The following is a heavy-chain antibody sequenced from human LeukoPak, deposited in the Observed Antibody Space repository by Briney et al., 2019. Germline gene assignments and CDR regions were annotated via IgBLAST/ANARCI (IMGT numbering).Heavy chain of an antibody. CDR1: GFTFSSYS. CDR3: ARTRIATGWFDP. Sequence: GGSLRLSCAASGFTFSSYSMNWVRQAPGKGLEWVSSISSSSSYIYYADSVKGRFTISRDNAKNSLYLQMNSLRAEDTAVYYCARTRIATGWFDPWGQETLVTVSS. V-gene: IGHV3-21*01. CDR2: ISSSSSYI. J-gene: IGHJ5*02. D-gene: IGHD3-22*01.